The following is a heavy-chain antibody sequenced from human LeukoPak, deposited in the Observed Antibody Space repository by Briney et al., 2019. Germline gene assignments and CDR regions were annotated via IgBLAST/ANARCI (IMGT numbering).Heavy chain of an antibody. V-gene: IGHV1-18*01. D-gene: IGHD3-22*01. Sequence: ASVKVSCKASVYTFTSYGISWVRQGPGQGLEWMGWISAYNGNTNYAQKLQGRVTMTTDTSTSTAYMELRSLRSDDTAVYYCARDYYDSSGYYPIDYWGQGTLLTVSS. CDR3: ARDYYDSSGYYPIDY. CDR2: ISAYNGNT. CDR1: VYTFTSYG. J-gene: IGHJ4*02.